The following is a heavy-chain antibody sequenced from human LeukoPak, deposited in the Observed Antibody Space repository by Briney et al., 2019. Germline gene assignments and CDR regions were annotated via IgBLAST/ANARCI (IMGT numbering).Heavy chain of an antibody. V-gene: IGHV1-18*01. D-gene: IGHD3-3*01. CDR3: ARDTGAYYDFWSGPYLIDP. CDR1: GYTFTSYG. J-gene: IGHJ5*02. CDR2: ISAYNGNT. Sequence: GASVKVSCKASGYTFTSYGISWVRQAPGQGLEWMGWISAYNGNTNNAQKLQGRVTMTTDTSTSTAYMELRSLRSDDTAVYYCARDTGAYYDFWSGPYLIDPWGQGTLVTVSS.